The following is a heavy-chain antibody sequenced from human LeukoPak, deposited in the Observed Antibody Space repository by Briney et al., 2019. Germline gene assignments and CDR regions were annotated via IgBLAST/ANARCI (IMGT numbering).Heavy chain of an antibody. D-gene: IGHD1-26*01. J-gene: IGHJ4*02. CDR2: IRYDGSNQ. Sequence: PGGPLRLSCAASGFTFSNHGMLWVRQAPGKGLEWVAFIRYDGSNQYYADSVKGRFTISRDSSKNTLYLQMNSLRDEDTAVYYCAKEVGVTTRGSFAYWGQGTLVTVSS. CDR1: GFTFSNHG. V-gene: IGHV3-30*02. CDR3: AKEVGVTTRGSFAY.